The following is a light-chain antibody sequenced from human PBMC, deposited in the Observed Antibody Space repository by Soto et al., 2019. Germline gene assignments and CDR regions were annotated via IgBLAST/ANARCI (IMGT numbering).Light chain of an antibody. V-gene: IGKV1-12*01. Sequence: DLQMTQSPSSLSASVGDRVTITCRASQDLDRWLAWYQQKPGEAPKVLIYAASNLRSGVPSRFSGSGSGAEFSLTISSLQSEDVATYYCKQSRSFPLTFGGGTKVEIK. CDR1: QDLDRW. CDR2: AAS. J-gene: IGKJ4*01. CDR3: KQSRSFPLT.